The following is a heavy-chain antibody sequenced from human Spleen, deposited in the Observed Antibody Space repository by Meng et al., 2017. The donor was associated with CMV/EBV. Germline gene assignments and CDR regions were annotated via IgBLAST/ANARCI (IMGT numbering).Heavy chain of an antibody. CDR1: GFTLSTSGVG. CDR2: IYWNDDK. J-gene: IGHJ4*02. D-gene: IGHD3-16*01. CDR3: AHMGEYFDY. V-gene: IGHV2-5*01. Sequence: SGPTLVKPTQTLTLTCTFSGFTLSTSGVGVGWIRQPPGKALEWLALIYWNDDKRYSPSLETRLTITKDTSKNQVVLTMTNMDPVDTATYYCAHMGEYFDYWGQGTLVTVSS.